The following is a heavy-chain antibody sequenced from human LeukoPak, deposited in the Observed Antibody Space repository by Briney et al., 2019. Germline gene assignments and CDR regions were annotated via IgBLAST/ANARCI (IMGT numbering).Heavy chain of an antibody. Sequence: GGSLRLSCAASGFTFSNAWMSWVRQAPGKGLEWVGRIKSKTDGGTTDYAAPVKGRFTISRDDSKNTLYLQMNSLKTEDTAVYYCTTERITTVRGVNDAFDIWGQGTMVTVSS. J-gene: IGHJ3*02. CDR2: IKSKTDGGTT. V-gene: IGHV3-15*01. CDR1: GFTFSNAW. CDR3: TTERITTVRGVNDAFDI. D-gene: IGHD3-10*01.